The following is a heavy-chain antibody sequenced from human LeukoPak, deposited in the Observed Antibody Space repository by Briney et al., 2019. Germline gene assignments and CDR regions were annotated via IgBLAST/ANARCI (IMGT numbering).Heavy chain of an antibody. CDR3: ARGVVGYCNSTSCFPGGFDC. CDR1: GASISGYY. Sequence: SETLSLTCTVSGASISGYYWSWIRQPPGKGLKWIGYMYYSGSSNYNPSLKSRVTISLNTSKSQFSLKLSSVTAADTAMYYCARGVVGYCNSTSCFPGGFDCWGQGTLVTVSS. D-gene: IGHD2-2*01. J-gene: IGHJ4*02. CDR2: MYYSGSS. V-gene: IGHV4-59*01.